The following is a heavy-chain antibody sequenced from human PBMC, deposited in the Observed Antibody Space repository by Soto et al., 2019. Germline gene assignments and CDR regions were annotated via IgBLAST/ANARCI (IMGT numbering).Heavy chain of an antibody. CDR2: IIPILGIA. D-gene: IGHD3-22*01. CDR3: ARGNYYDSSGYPFDY. Sequence: QVQLVQSGAEVKKPGSSVKVSCKASGGTFSSYTISWVRQAPGQGLEWMGRIIPILGIANYAQKFQGRVTITADKSTSTADMELSSLRSEDTAVYYCARGNYYDSSGYPFDYWGQGTLVTVSS. CDR1: GGTFSSYT. J-gene: IGHJ4*02. V-gene: IGHV1-69*02.